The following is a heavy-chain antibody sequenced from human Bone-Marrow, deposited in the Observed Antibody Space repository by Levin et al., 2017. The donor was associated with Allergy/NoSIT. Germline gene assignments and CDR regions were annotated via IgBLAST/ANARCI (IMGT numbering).Heavy chain of an antibody. CDR3: ARGRTAGNY. J-gene: IGHJ4*02. CDR2: IYYSGST. Sequence: PGGSLRLSCTVSGSSINNYYWSWIRQPPGKGLEWIGSIYYSGSTNYNPSLKSRVTISVDTSKNQFSLKLTSVTATDTAMYYCARGRTAGNYWGQGTLVTVSS. V-gene: IGHV4-59*01. CDR1: GSSINNYY. D-gene: IGHD3-10*01.